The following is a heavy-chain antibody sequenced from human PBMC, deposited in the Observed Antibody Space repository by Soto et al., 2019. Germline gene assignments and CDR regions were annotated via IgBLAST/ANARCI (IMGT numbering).Heavy chain of an antibody. CDR2: ISDNGGRT. CDR3: AKYLRYCSTTSCFRYGMDV. J-gene: IGHJ6*02. D-gene: IGHD2-2*01. Sequence: EVQLLESGGGLVQPGGSLRLSCAASGFTFSTYAMSWVRQAPGKGLEWVSVISDNGGRTYYADSVKGRFTISRDNSKNTLYLQMNSLRAKDTAVYYCAKYLRYCSTTSCFRYGMDVWGQGTTATVSS. CDR1: GFTFSTYA. V-gene: IGHV3-23*01.